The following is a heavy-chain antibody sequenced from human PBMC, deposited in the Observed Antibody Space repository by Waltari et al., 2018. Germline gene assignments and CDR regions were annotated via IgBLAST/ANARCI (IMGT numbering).Heavy chain of an antibody. CDR3: ARGSDGYCSGGSCPTSFDY. D-gene: IGHD2-15*01. CDR1: GGSFSGYY. V-gene: IGHV4-34*01. CDR2: INHSGST. J-gene: IGHJ4*02. Sequence: QVQLQQWGAGLLKPSETLSLTCAVYGGSFSGYYWSWIRQPPGKGLEGIGEINHSGSTNYNPSLKSRVTISVDTSKNQFSLKLSSVTAADTAVYYCARGSDGYCSGGSCPTSFDYWGQGTLVTVSS.